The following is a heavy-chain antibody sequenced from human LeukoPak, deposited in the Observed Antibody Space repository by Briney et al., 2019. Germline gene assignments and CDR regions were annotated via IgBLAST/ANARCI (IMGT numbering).Heavy chain of an antibody. CDR2: ISGSGGST. J-gene: IGHJ4*02. Sequence: SGGSLRLSCAASGFTFSSYAMSWVRQAPGKGLEWVSAISGSGGSTYYADSVKGRFTISRDNSKNTLYLQMNSLRAEDTAVYYCAKDIRDSSGLALFDYWGQGTLVTVSS. CDR1: GFTFSSYA. D-gene: IGHD6-19*01. CDR3: AKDIRDSSGLALFDY. V-gene: IGHV3-23*01.